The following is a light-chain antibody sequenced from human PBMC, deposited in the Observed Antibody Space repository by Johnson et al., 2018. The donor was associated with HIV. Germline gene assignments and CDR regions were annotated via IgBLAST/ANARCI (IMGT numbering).Light chain of an antibody. J-gene: IGLJ1*01. V-gene: IGLV1-51*01. CDR1: TSNIGSNS. CDR2: DRN. CDR3: GTWDSSLSAGV. Sequence: QSALTQPPSVSAAPGQKVTISCSGNTSNIGSNSVSWYQHLPGIAPKLLVYDRNKRPSGIPDRFSGSKSGTSATLGITGLQTGDEADYYCGTWDSSLSAGVFGTGTKVTGL.